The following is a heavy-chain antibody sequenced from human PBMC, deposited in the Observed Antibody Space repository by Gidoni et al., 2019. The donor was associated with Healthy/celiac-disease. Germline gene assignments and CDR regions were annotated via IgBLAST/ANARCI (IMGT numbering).Heavy chain of an antibody. D-gene: IGHD3-3*01. CDR1: GFTSSSYA. J-gene: IGHJ6*03. V-gene: IGHV3-23*01. CDR3: AKDRITIFGVAYYYYYMDV. Sequence: EVQLLESGGGLVQPGGSLRLSRAASGFTSSSYAISWVRQAPGKGLEWVSAISGSGGSTYYADSVKGRFTISRDNSKNTLYLQMNSLRAEDTAVDYCAKDRITIFGVAYYYYYMDVWGKGTTVTVSS. CDR2: ISGSGGST.